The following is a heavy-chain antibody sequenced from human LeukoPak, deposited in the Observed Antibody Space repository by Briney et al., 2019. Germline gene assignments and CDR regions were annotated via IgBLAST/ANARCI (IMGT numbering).Heavy chain of an antibody. Sequence: GGSLRLSCAASGFIFSSYWMHWVRHAPGKGLAWVSRINTDGSSTSYADSVKGRFTISRDNAKNTLYLQMNSLRAEDTAVYFCVRGGVDYWGQGTLVTVSS. CDR1: GFIFSSYW. J-gene: IGHJ4*02. V-gene: IGHV3-74*01. D-gene: IGHD3-16*01. CDR2: INTDGSST. CDR3: VRGGVDY.